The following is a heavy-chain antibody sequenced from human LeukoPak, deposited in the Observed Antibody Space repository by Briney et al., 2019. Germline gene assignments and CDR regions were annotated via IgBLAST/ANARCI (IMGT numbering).Heavy chain of an antibody. D-gene: IGHD3-10*01. Sequence: GASVKVSCKASGYNFTDYYMHWVRQAPGQGLEWLGWINPNRGATSYAQKFQGRVTMTRDTSINTAYMELRSLRSDDTAVYYCARVIWFGELSGWFDPWGQGTLVTVSS. CDR3: ARVIWFGELSGWFDP. CDR1: GYNFTDYY. V-gene: IGHV1-2*02. J-gene: IGHJ5*02. CDR2: INPNRGAT.